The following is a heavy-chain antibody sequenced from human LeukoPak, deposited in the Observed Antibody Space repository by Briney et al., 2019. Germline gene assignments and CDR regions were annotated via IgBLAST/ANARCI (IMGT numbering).Heavy chain of an antibody. V-gene: IGHV1-46*01. D-gene: IGHD3-16*02. CDR1: GYTFTSYY. Sequence: GASVQVSCKASGYTFTSYYMHWVRQAPGQGLEWMGIINPSGGSTSYAQKFQGRVTMTRDTSTSTVYMELSSLRSEDTAVYYCARQRLGELSLSRWGQGTLVTVSS. J-gene: IGHJ4*02. CDR2: INPSGGST. CDR3: ARQRLGELSLSR.